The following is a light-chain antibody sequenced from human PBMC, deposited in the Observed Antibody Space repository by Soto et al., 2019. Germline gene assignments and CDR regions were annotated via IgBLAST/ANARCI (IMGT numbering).Light chain of an antibody. J-gene: IGLJ1*01. V-gene: IGLV2-14*01. CDR3: SSYTSTSPYV. CDR2: EVS. Sequence: QSELTQPASVSGSPGQSIAISCTGTSSDVGGYNYVSWYQQHPGKAPKLMIYEVSNRPSGVSNRFSGSKSGNTASLTISGLQAEDEADYYCSSYTSTSPYVFGTGTKLTVL. CDR1: SSDVGGYNY.